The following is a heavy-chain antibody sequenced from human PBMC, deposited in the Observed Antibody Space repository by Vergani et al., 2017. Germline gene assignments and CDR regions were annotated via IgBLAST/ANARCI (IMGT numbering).Heavy chain of an antibody. D-gene: IGHD3-16*01. CDR3: ARDTFHFDSENYDDVFDS. V-gene: IGHV4-59*11. Sequence: QVQLQESGPGLVKPSETLSLTCGIYGDPLRGHYWSWIPQSPGKGLEWIGYIHHSGATNSKSSLRSRVSISIDTSKSSFSLRLSSVTTADTAMYYCARDTFHFDSENYDDVFDSWGQGTMVIVSS. J-gene: IGHJ3*02. CDR1: GDPLRGHY. CDR2: IHHSGAT.